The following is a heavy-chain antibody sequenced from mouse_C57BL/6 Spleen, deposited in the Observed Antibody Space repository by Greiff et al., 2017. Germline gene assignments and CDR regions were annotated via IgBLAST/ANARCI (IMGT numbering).Heavy chain of an antibody. Sequence: QVQLQQSGAELAKPGASVKLSCKASGYTFTSYWMHWVKQRPGQGLEWIGYINPSSGYTKYNQKFKDKATLTPDKSSSSAYMQLSSHTYEDSAVYYCAIQTAQVACAYWGQGTLVTVSA. CDR2: INPSSGYT. J-gene: IGHJ3*01. V-gene: IGHV1-7*01. CDR3: AIQTAQVACAY. CDR1: GYTFTSYW. D-gene: IGHD3-2*02.